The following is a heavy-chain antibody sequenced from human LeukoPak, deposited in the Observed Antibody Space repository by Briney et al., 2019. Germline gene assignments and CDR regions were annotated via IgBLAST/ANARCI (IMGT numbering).Heavy chain of an antibody. V-gene: IGHV3-9*01. J-gene: IGHJ4*02. CDR1: GFTFDDYA. Sequence: SLRLSCAASGFTFDDYAMHWVRQAPGKGLEWVSGISWNSGSIGYADSVKGRFTISRDNAKNSLYLQMNSLRAEDTALYYCAKDSHRDTYYYDSSGYYYCDYWGQGTLVTVSS. CDR3: AKDSHRDTYYYDSSGYYYCDY. CDR2: ISWNSGSI. D-gene: IGHD3-22*01.